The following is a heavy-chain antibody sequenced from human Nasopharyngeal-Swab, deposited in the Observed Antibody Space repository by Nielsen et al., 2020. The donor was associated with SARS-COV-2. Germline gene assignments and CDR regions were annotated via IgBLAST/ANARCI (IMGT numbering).Heavy chain of an antibody. V-gene: IGHV7-4-1*02. Sequence: ASVKVSCKASGYTFTSYAMNWVRQAPGQGLEWMGSINTNTGNPTYAQGFTGRFVFSLDTSVSTAYLQISSLKAEDTAVYYCARGGSSSWYSYYYYYMDVWGKGTTVTVSS. D-gene: IGHD6-13*01. J-gene: IGHJ6*03. CDR1: GYTFTSYA. CDR2: INTNTGNP. CDR3: ARGGSSSWYSYYYYYMDV.